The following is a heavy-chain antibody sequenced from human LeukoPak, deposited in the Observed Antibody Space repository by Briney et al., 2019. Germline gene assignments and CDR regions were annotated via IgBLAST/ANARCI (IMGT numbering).Heavy chain of an antibody. CDR3: GRFADSWPYYWFDP. CDR2: ISYDGSNK. Sequence: PGRSLRLSCAASGFTFSSYAMHWVRQAPGKGLEWVAVISYDGSNKYYADSVKGRFTISRDNSKNTLYLQMDSLRAEDTAVYYCGRFADSWPYYWFDPWGQGALVTVSA. D-gene: IGHD6-13*01. V-gene: IGHV3-30-3*01. J-gene: IGHJ5*02. CDR1: GFTFSSYA.